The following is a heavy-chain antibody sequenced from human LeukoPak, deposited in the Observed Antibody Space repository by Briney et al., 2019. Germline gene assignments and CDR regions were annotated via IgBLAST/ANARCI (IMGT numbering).Heavy chain of an antibody. V-gene: IGHV3-7*01. CDR3: ARDRGDFGLGFDY. Sequence: GGSLRLSYAASGFTFNKHWMSWIRQAPGKGLEWVANIKQDGSEKYYVDSVKGRFTISRDNAKKSLYLQMNSLRVEDTAVYYCARDRGDFGLGFDYWGQETLVIVSS. CDR1: GFTFNKHW. CDR2: IKQDGSEK. D-gene: IGHD3-10*01. J-gene: IGHJ4*02.